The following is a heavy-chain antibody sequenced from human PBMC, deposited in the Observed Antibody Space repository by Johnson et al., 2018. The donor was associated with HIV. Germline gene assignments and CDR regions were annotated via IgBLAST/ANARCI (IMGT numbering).Heavy chain of an antibody. CDR3: ARADHTSGRNGAGAFDI. Sequence: VQLVESGGGVVQPGRSLRLSCAASGFIFGGFGLHWVRQAPGKGLEWVSYISTSGSTRYYADSMKGRFTISRDNAKNSLYLQMNSLRAEDTAVYYCARADHTSGRNGAGAFDIWGQGTMVTVSS. D-gene: IGHD2-15*01. V-gene: IGHV3-48*04. J-gene: IGHJ3*02. CDR1: GFIFGGFG. CDR2: ISTSGSTR.